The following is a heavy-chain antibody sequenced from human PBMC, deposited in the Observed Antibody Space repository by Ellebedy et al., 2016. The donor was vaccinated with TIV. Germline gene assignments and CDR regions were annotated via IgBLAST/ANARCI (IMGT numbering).Heavy chain of an antibody. V-gene: IGHV4-59*01. Sequence: MPSETLSLTCTVSGGSIRSYYWSWIRQSPGKGLNWIGYIYYTGSTNYNPSLKSRVTISVETSKNQFSLKQRSVTAADTAVYYCARVRAAAGMAHFDNWGQGTLVTVSS. D-gene: IGHD6-13*01. CDR2: IYYTGST. J-gene: IGHJ4*02. CDR3: ARVRAAAGMAHFDN. CDR1: GGSIRSYY.